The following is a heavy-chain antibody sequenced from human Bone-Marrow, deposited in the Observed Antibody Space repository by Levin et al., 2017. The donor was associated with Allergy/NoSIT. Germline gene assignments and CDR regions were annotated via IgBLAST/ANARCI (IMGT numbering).Heavy chain of an antibody. CDR1: GGSLSDDY. J-gene: IGHJ4*02. CDR3: ARNGYYSIDY. V-gene: IGHV4-34*01. D-gene: IGHD3-3*01. CDR2: INHSGST. Sequence: SQTLSLTCAVYGGSLSDDYWSWIRQPPGKGLEWIGEINHSGSTNYNPSLKSRVTISLDTSKNQFSLRLTSVTAADTAVYYCARNGYYSIDYWGQGTLVTVSS.